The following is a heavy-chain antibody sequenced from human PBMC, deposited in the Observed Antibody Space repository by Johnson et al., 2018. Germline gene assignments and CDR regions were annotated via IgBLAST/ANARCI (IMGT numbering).Heavy chain of an antibody. D-gene: IGHD4-17*01. V-gene: IGHV3-47*02. CDR1: GFAFSSYV. CDR2: IGTGGDT. J-gene: IGHJ6*03. Sequence: VQLVQSGGGVVQPGRSLRPSCAASGFAFSSYVLHWVRRAPGKGPEWVSAIGTGGDTYYADSVKGRFTISRDNSKTTLYLQMNSLRAEDTAVYYCAKGDYGDYVRDYYYYMDVWGKGTTVTVSS. CDR3: AKGDYGDYVRDYYYYMDV.